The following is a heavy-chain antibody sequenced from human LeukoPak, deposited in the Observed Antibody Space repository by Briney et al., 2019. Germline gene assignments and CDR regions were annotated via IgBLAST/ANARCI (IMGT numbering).Heavy chain of an antibody. D-gene: IGHD5-18*01. CDR1: GGSFSGYY. J-gene: IGHJ4*02. V-gene: IGHV4-34*01. Sequence: SETLSLTCAVYGGSFSGYYWSWIRQPPGKGLEWIGEINHSGSTNYNPSLKSRVTISVDTSKNQFSLKLSSVTAADTAVYNCARGGGYSYGYGMFDYWGQGTLVTVSS. CDR2: INHSGST. CDR3: ARGGGYSYGYGMFDY.